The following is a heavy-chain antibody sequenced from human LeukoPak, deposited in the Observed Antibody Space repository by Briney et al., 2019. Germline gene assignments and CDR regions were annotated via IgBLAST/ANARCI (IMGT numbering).Heavy chain of an antibody. D-gene: IGHD4-17*01. CDR1: GFRFSGYG. CDR2: IWYDGSRK. CDR3: ARVYYGDGA. V-gene: IGHV3-33*01. Sequence: SLRLSCVASGFRFSGYGMHWVRQAPGKGLEWVGVIWYDGSRKEYADSAKGRFTISRDDSKNTLYLQMDSLRVEDTAVYYCARVYYGDGAWGQGTLVTVSS. J-gene: IGHJ5*02.